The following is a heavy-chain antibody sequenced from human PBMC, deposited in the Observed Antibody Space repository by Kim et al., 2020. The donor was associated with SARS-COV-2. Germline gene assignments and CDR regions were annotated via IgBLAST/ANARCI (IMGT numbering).Heavy chain of an antibody. D-gene: IGHD2-2*01. CDR3: VAYQYVTPYDF. Sequence: SETLSLTCTVSGGSISSSRHYWAWIRQPPGKGLEWIGSIYYTWTTDYNPSLKSRVTISLDTSKNEFSLKLNSVTAADTALYYCVAYQYVTPYDFWGQGTL. CDR1: GGSISSSRHY. V-gene: IGHV4-39*01. J-gene: IGHJ4*02. CDR2: IYYTWTT.